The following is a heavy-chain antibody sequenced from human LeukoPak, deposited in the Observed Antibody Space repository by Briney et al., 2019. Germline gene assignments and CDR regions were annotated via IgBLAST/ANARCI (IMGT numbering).Heavy chain of an antibody. CDR3: ATDLKKGDSGCFDY. CDR1: GYTFTSSA. J-gene: IGHJ4*02. D-gene: IGHD6-19*01. Sequence: ASVNVSCKASGYTFTSSALNWVRQAPGQGLEWMGWINTNTGNPTYAQGFTGRFVFSLDTPVSTAYLHISSLEAEDTAIYYCATDLKKGDSGCFDYWGQGTLVTVSS. V-gene: IGHV7-4-1*02. CDR2: INTNTGNP.